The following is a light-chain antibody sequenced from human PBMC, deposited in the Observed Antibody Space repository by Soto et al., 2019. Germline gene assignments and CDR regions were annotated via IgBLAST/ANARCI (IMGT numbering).Light chain of an antibody. CDR3: CSYAGSYTYV. Sequence: QSALTQPRSVSGSPGQSVTISCTGTSSDVGGYNYVSWYQQHPGKAPKLMIYAVNARPSGFPDRFSGSKSGNTASLTISGLQAEDEADYYCCSYAGSYTYVFGTGTKVTVL. J-gene: IGLJ1*01. CDR1: SSDVGGYNY. V-gene: IGLV2-11*01. CDR2: AVN.